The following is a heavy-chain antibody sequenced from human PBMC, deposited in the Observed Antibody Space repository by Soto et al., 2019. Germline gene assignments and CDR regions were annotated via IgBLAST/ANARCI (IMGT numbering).Heavy chain of an antibody. CDR2: IIPRSATS. CDR1: GDTFSTYT. CDR3: ARVAGRITIFGVVIKDYYYYGMDV. V-gene: IGHV1-8*01. J-gene: IGHJ6*02. D-gene: IGHD3-3*01. Sequence: GASVKVSCKASGDTFSTYTITWMRQAPGQGLEWMGGIIPRSATSNYAQKFQGRVTMTRNTSISTAYMELSSLRSEDTAVYYCARVAGRITIFGVVIKDYYYYGMDVWGQGTTVTVSS.